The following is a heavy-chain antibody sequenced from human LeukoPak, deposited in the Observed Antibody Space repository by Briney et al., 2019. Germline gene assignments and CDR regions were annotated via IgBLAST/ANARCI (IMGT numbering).Heavy chain of an antibody. CDR3: AKDALGISDYFDY. Sequence: GRSLRLSCAASGFTFDDYAMHWVRQAPGKGLEWVSGISWNSGSIGYADSVKGRFTISRDNAKNSLYLQMNSPRAEDTALYYCAKDALGISDYFDYWGQGTLVTVSS. J-gene: IGHJ4*02. V-gene: IGHV3-9*01. D-gene: IGHD7-27*01. CDR1: GFTFDDYA. CDR2: ISWNSGSI.